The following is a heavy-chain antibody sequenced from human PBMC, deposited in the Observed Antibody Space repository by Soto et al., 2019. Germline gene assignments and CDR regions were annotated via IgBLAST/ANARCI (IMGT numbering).Heavy chain of an antibody. D-gene: IGHD1-1*01. J-gene: IGHJ6*02. V-gene: IGHV5-10-1*01. Sequence: GESLKLSCHASGYRFSNYWITWVRQMPGKCLDCMGTIDPNDYYSNNSPSFQGHVTISADTSINTAYLHWSSLKASDTAIYYCARRLSGPKEEYNAYYFYGLDVWGQGTTVTV. CDR2: IDPNDYYS. CDR1: GYRFSNYW. CDR3: ARRLSGPKEEYNAYYFYGLDV.